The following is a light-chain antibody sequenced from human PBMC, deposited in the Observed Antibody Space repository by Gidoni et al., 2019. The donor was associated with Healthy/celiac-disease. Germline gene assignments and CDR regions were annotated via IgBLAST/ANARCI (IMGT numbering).Light chain of an antibody. CDR2: DAS. CDR1: QDISNY. CDR3: QQYDNLPFT. Sequence: DIQMTQSPSSLSASVGDRVTITFQASQDISNYLNWYQQKPGKAPKLLIYDASNLETEVPSRFSGSGSGTDFTFTISSLQPEDIATYYCQQYDNLPFTFGPGTKVDIK. V-gene: IGKV1-33*01. J-gene: IGKJ3*01.